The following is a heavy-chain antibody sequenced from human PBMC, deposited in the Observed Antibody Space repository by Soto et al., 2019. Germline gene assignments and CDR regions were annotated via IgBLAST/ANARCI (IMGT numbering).Heavy chain of an antibody. CDR2: IYYSGST. CDR3: ARQSLLYYDFWSGYSGAFDI. CDR1: GGSISSSSYY. V-gene: IGHV4-39*01. D-gene: IGHD3-3*01. Sequence: QLQLQESGPGLVKPSETLSLTCTVSGGSISSSSYYWGWIRQPPGKGLEWIGSIYYSGSTYYNPSLKSRVTISVDTSKNQFSLKLSSVTAADTAVYYCARQSLLYYDFWSGYSGAFDIWGQGTMVTVSS. J-gene: IGHJ3*02.